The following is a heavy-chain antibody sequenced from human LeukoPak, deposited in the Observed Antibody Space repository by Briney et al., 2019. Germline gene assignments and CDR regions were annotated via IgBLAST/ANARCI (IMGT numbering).Heavy chain of an antibody. Sequence: GGSLRLSCAASGFTFISYAMSWVRQAPGKGLEWVSAISGSGGSTYYADSVKGRFTISRDNSKNTLYLQMNSLRAEDTAVYYCAKVWGGRITMVRGVSEWFDPWGQGTLVTVSS. CDR1: GFTFISYA. CDR3: AKVWGGRITMVRGVSEWFDP. CDR2: ISGSGGST. D-gene: IGHD3-10*01. V-gene: IGHV3-23*01. J-gene: IGHJ5*02.